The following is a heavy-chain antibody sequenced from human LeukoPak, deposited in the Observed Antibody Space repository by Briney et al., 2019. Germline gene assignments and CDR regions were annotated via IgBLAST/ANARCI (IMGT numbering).Heavy chain of an antibody. D-gene: IGHD4-17*01. Sequence: ASVNVSCKASGYTFTGYYMHRVRQAPGQGLEWMGWINPNSGGTNYAQKFQGRVTMTRDTSISTAYMEVNRLRSDDTAIYYCAREVDYGDYRMNYWGQGTLVTVSS. CDR2: INPNSGGT. V-gene: IGHV1-2*02. CDR1: GYTFTGYY. J-gene: IGHJ4*02. CDR3: AREVDYGDYRMNY.